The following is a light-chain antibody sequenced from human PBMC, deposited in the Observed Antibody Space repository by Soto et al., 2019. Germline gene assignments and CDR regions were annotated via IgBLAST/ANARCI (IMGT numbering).Light chain of an antibody. V-gene: IGLV1-40*01. CDR1: SSNIGAGYD. Sequence: QSVLTQPPSVSGAPGQRVTISCTGSSSNIGAGYDVHWYQQLPGTAPKLLIYGNSNRASGVPDRFSGSKSGTSASLAITGLQAEDEADYYCQSYDSSLSGLWVFGGGTKVTVL. CDR3: QSYDSSLSGLWV. CDR2: GNS. J-gene: IGLJ3*02.